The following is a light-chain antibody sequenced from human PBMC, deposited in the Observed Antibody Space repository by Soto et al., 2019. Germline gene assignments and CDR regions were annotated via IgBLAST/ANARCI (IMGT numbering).Light chain of an antibody. CDR1: QTISYW. V-gene: IGKV1-5*01. J-gene: IGKJ2*01. CDR3: QQYFNYNT. CDR2: DAS. Sequence: DIQMTQSPSTLSASVGDRVTITCRASQTISYWLAWYQQKPGKAPKLLIYDASSLESGVPSRFSGSRSGTEFTLTISSLQPDDFATYYCQQYFNYNTFGQGTKVDIK.